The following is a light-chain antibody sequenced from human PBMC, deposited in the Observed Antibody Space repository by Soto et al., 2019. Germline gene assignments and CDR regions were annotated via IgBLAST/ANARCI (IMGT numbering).Light chain of an antibody. CDR2: DAS. V-gene: IGKV3-11*01. J-gene: IGKJ2*01. CDR1: QSVSSS. CDR3: QQRSNWIYT. Sequence: EIVLTQSPATLSLSPGERATLSCRASQSVSSSLAWYQQKPGQAPRLLIYDASNRATGIPARFSGSGSGTEFTLTISSLEPEDFAVYYCQQRSNWIYTFGQGTKLEIK.